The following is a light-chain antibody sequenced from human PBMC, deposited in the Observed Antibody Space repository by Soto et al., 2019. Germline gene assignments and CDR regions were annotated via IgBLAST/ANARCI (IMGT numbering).Light chain of an antibody. CDR3: RSYTSSNTYVI. CDR1: SSNVGGYND. Sequence: QSALTQPASVSGSPGQSITISCSGNSSNVGGYNDVSWYQQYPGKVPKLMIYGVSNRPSGVSNRFSGSKSGNSASLTISGLQAEDEAHYYCRSYTSSNTYVIFGGGTKLTVL. V-gene: IGLV2-14*01. J-gene: IGLJ2*01. CDR2: GVS.